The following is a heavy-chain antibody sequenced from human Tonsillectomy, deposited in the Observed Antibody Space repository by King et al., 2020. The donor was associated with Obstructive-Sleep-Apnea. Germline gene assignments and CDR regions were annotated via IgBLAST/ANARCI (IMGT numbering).Heavy chain of an antibody. Sequence: QLQESGPGLVKPSETLSLTCTVSGGSINNYYWSWIRQPPGKGLEWIGYMYYSGNTNFNPSLKSRVTISADTSKIQISLRLSSVTAADTAAYYCARHRGVEDYGGYGDYFDYWGQGTLVTVSS. CDR1: GGSINNYY. V-gene: IGHV4-59*08. CDR2: MYYSGNT. D-gene: IGHD5-12*01. J-gene: IGHJ4*02. CDR3: ARHRGVEDYGGYGDYFDY.